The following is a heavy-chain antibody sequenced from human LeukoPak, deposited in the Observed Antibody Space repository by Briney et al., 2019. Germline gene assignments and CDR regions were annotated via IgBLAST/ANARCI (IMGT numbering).Heavy chain of an antibody. CDR1: GGSISPYY. V-gene: IGHV4-59*12. Sequence: SETLSLTCTVSGGSISPYYWNWIRQPPGKGLEWIGYIYYSGSTNYNPSLKSRVTISVDTSKNQFSLKLSSVTAADTAVYYCARGSPLYDSSGLDAFDIWGQGTMVTVSS. CDR3: ARGSPLYDSSGLDAFDI. CDR2: IYYSGST. D-gene: IGHD3-22*01. J-gene: IGHJ3*02.